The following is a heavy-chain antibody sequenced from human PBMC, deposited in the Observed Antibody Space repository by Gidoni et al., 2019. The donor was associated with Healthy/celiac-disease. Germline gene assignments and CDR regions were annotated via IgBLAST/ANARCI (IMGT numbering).Heavy chain of an antibody. Sequence: EVQLVESGGGLVKPGGSLRLSCAASGFTFSSYSMNWVRQAPGKGLEWVSSISSSSSYIYYADSVKGRFTISRDNAKNSLYLQMNSLRAEDTAVYYCARRSGDSGDGFDYWGQGTLVTVSS. D-gene: IGHD4-17*01. V-gene: IGHV3-21*01. CDR2: ISSSSSYI. CDR1: GFTFSSYS. J-gene: IGHJ4*02. CDR3: ARRSGDSGDGFDY.